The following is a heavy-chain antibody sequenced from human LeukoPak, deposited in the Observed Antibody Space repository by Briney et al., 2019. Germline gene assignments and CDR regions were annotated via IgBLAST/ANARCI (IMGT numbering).Heavy chain of an antibody. CDR2: ISYSGST. Sequence: SETLSLTCTVSGAPISSYYWSWIRQPPGKGLEWIGYISYSGSTNYNPSLKSRVTISADTSKIQVSLTLSSVTAADTAVYYCARHPELYFFDYWGQGTLVTVSS. D-gene: IGHD3-10*01. V-gene: IGHV4-59*08. CDR3: ARHPELYFFDY. CDR1: GAPISSYY. J-gene: IGHJ4*02.